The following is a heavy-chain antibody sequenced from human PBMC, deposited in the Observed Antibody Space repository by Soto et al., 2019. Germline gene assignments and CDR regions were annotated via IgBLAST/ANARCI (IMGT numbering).Heavy chain of an antibody. CDR3: ARGHSSSWGMYYYYGMDV. V-gene: IGHV4-31*03. Sequence: PSETLSLTCTVSGGSISSGGYYWSWIRQHPGKGLEWIGYIYYSGSTYYNPPLKSRVTISVDTSKNQFSLKLSSVTAADTAVYYCARGHSSSWGMYYYYGMDVWGQGTTVTVSS. J-gene: IGHJ6*02. CDR1: GGSISSGGYY. D-gene: IGHD6-13*01. CDR2: IYYSGST.